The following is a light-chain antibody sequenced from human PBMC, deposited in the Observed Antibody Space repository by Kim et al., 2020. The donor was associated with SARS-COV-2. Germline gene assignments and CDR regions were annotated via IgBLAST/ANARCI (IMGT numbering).Light chain of an antibody. J-gene: IGLJ1*01. Sequence: QSVLTQPASVSGSPGQSITISCTGTSSDVGGYNYVSWYQQHPGKAPKLIISGVNKRPSGVSNRFSGSKSGNTASLTISGLQAEDETDYYCTSWTSSSTYVFGTGTKVTVL. V-gene: IGLV2-14*01. CDR2: GVN. CDR1: SSDVGGYNY. CDR3: TSWTSSSTYV.